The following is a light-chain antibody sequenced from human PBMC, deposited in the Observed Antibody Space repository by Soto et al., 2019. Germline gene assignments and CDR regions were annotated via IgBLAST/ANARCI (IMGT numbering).Light chain of an antibody. J-gene: IGKJ1*01. CDR1: QSVNSN. V-gene: IGKV3-15*01. Sequence: EIVMTQSPATLSLSPGERATLSCRASQSVNSNLAWYQQKAVQAPRLLIYGTSTRATGIPARFSGSGSGTDFTLTISSLQFEDFAVYYCQQYNNWPRTFGQGTKVEIK. CDR3: QQYNNWPRT. CDR2: GTS.